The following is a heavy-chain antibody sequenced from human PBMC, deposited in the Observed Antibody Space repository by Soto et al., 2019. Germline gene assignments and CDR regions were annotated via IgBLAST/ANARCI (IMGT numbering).Heavy chain of an antibody. V-gene: IGHV3-33*01. CDR2: IWYDGSNK. CDR3: ARDNRLWFGEPGGLMAYYFDY. D-gene: IGHD3-10*01. J-gene: IGHJ4*02. CDR1: GFTFSSYG. Sequence: PGGSLRLSCAASGFTFSSYGMHWVRQAPGKGLEWVAVIWYDGSNKYYADSVKGRFTISRDNSKNTLYLQMNSLRAEDTAVYYCARDNRLWFGEPGGLMAYYFDYWGQGTLVTVSS.